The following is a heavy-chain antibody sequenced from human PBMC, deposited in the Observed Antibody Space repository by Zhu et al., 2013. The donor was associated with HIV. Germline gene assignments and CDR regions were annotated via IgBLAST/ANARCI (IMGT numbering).Heavy chain of an antibody. J-gene: IGHJ4*02. V-gene: IGHV4-34*01. CDR1: GGSFSNYF. CDR3: ARERGIAYYYGSGTGYYLDY. Sequence: QVQLQQWGAGLLKPSETLSLTCAVYGGSFSNYFWNWIRQTPGKGLEWIGEINHSGTTNYNPSLKSRVTISVDTSKKQFSLKLSSVTAADTAVYYCARERGIAYYYGSGTGYYLDYWGQGTLVTVS. D-gene: IGHD3-10*01. CDR2: INHSGTT.